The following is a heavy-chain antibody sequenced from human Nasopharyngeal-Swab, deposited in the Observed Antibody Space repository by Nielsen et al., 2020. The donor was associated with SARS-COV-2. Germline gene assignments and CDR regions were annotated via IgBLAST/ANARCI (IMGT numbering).Heavy chain of an antibody. D-gene: IGHD4-17*01. J-gene: IGHJ4*02. CDR2: IVVGSGNT. V-gene: IGHV1-58*01. CDR3: AKDRDDYGDYWGSETFHFDH. Sequence: WVRQAPGQRLEWIGWIVVGSGNTNYAQKFQERVTITRDMSTSTAYMELSSLRSEDTAVYYCAKDRDDYGDYWGSETFHFDHWGQGTLVTVSS.